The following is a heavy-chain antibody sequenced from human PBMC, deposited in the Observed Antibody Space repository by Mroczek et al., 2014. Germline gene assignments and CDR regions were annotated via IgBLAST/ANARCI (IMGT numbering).Heavy chain of an antibody. Sequence: QVQLQESGPGLVKPSETLSLTCTVSGGSISSYYWSWIRQPPGKGLEWIGYIYYSGSTNYNPSLKSRVTISVDTSKNQFSLKLSSVTAADTAVYYCARERSGWYRVIDYWGQGTLVTVSS. CDR3: ARERSGWYRVIDY. D-gene: IGHD6-19*01. CDR2: IYYSGST. J-gene: IGHJ4*02. V-gene: IGHV4-59*01. CDR1: GGSISSYY.